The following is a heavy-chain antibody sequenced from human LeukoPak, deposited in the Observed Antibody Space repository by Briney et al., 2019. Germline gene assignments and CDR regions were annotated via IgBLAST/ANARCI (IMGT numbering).Heavy chain of an antibody. V-gene: IGHV1-45*02. Sequence: ASVKVSCKASGYTFTYRYLHWVRQAPGQALEWMGWITPFNGNTNYAQKFQDRVTITRDRSMSTAHMELSSLRSEDTAMYYCASSRIYSGSYPDAFDIWGQGTTVTVSS. CDR1: GYTFTYRY. D-gene: IGHD1-26*01. CDR3: ASSRIYSGSYPDAFDI. J-gene: IGHJ3*02. CDR2: ITPFNGNT.